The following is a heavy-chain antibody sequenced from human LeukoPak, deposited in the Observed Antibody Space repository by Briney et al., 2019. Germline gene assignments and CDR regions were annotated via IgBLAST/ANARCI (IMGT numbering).Heavy chain of an antibody. CDR3: ARDTSGTPGSFDP. D-gene: IGHD2-8*01. CDR1: GYTFTGYY. CDR2: INPNSGGT. V-gene: IGHV1-2*02. Sequence: ASVKVSCKASGYTFTGYYMHWVRQAPGQGLEWMGWINPNSGGTNYVQKFQGRVTMTRDTSISTAYMELSRLRSDDTAVYYCARDTSGTPGSFDPWGHGTLVSVAS. J-gene: IGHJ5*02.